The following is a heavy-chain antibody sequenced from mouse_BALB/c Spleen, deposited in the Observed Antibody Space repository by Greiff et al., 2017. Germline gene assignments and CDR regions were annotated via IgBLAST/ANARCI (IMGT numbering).Heavy chain of an antibody. Sequence: VQLQQSGAELMKPGASVKISCKATGYTFSSYWIEWVKQRPGHGLEWIGEILPGSGSTNYNEKFKGKATFTADTSSNTAYMQLSSLTSEDSAVYYCARKYGNYVPLFAYWGQGTLVTVSA. D-gene: IGHD2-10*02. J-gene: IGHJ3*01. V-gene: IGHV1-9*01. CDR3: ARKYGNYVPLFAY. CDR2: ILPGSGST. CDR1: GYTFSSYW.